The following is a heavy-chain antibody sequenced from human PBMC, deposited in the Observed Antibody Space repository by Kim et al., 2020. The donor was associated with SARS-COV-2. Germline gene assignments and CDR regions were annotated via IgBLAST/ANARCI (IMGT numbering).Heavy chain of an antibody. CDR2: IYYSGST. J-gene: IGHJ4*02. V-gene: IGHV4-61*01. CDR1: GGSVSSGSYY. CDR3: ARGGPSSDYDSSGYPIGRCD. Sequence: SETLSLTCTVSGGSVSSGSYYWSWIRQPPGKGLEWIGYIYYSGSTNYNPSLKSRVTISVDTSKNQFSLKLSSVTAADTAVYYCARGGPSSDYDSSGYPIGRCDWGPGTLVTVSS. D-gene: IGHD3-22*01.